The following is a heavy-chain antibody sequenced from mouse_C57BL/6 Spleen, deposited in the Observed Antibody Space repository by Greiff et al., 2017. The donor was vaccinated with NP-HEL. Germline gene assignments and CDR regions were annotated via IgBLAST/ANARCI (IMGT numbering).Heavy chain of an antibody. J-gene: IGHJ4*01. CDR2: ISDGGSYT. CDR3: SRDLDTTAYYYAMDY. V-gene: IGHV5-4*01. Sequence: EVQLVESGGGLVKPGGSLKLSCAASGFTFSSYAMSWVRQTPEKRLEWVATISDGGSYTYYPENVKGRFTISRDNAKNNLYLQMSHLKSEDTAMYYCSRDLDTTAYYYAMDYWGQGTSVTVSS. CDR1: GFTFSSYA. D-gene: IGHD1-2*01.